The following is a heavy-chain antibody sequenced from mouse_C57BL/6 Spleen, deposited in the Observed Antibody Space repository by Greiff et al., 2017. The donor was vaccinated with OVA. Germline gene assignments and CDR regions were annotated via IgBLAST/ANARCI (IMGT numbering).Heavy chain of an antibody. Sequence: QLQQSGAELVRPGTSVKVSCKASGYAFTNYLIEWVKQRPGQGLEWIGVINPGSGGTNYNEKFKGKATLTADKSSSTAYMQLSSLTSEDSAVYFCARSRDGNYVGYWGQGTTLTVSS. D-gene: IGHD2-1*01. CDR3: ARSRDGNYVGY. J-gene: IGHJ2*01. CDR2: INPGSGGT. V-gene: IGHV1-54*01. CDR1: GYAFTNYL.